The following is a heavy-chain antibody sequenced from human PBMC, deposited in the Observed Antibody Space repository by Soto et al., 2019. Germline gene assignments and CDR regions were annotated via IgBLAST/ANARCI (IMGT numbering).Heavy chain of an antibody. J-gene: IGHJ4*02. D-gene: IGHD2-15*01. CDR2: IIPILGIA. V-gene: IGHV1-69*02. CDR3: ARQYCSGGSCYSPLYSSYFDY. CDR1: GGTFSSYT. Sequence: QVQLVQSGAEVKKPGSSVKVSCKASGGTFSSYTISWVRQAPGQGLEWMGRIIPILGIANYAQKFQGRVTTTANKSTSTDYMELSSLRPEDTAVYYCARQYCSGGSCYSPLYSSYFDYWGQGTLVTVSS.